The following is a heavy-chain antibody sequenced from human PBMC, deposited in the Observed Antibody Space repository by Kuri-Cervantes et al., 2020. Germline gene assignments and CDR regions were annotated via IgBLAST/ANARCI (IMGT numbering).Heavy chain of an antibody. CDR3: ARDLRGYDFWKGGYYYYYGMDV. D-gene: IGHD3-3*01. CDR2: IGTAGDT. V-gene: IGHV3-13*01. J-gene: IGHJ6*02. Sequence: GSLRLSCAASGFTFSSYDMHWVRQATGKGLEWVSAIGTAGDTYYPGSVKGRFTISRENAKNSLYLQMNSLRAGDTAVYYCARDLRGYDFWKGGYYYYYGMDVWGQGTTVTVSS. CDR1: GFTFSSYD.